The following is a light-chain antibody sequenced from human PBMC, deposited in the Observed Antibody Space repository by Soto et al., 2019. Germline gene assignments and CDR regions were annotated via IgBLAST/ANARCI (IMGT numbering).Light chain of an antibody. V-gene: IGKV3-15*01. CDR3: QQYVISVT. CDR2: GAS. CDR1: QSVSTT. J-gene: IGKJ5*01. Sequence: ELVMTQSPATLSVSPRQRASLSCRASQSVSTTVAWYHQKPGQAPRLLVYGASTRATGIPARFSGSGAGTDFTLTISRLEPEDSAIYYCQQYVISVTFGQGTRLEIK.